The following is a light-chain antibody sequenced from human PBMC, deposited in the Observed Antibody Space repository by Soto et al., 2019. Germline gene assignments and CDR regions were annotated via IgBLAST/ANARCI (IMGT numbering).Light chain of an antibody. CDR3: SAWDNSLNVDV. V-gene: IGLV1-44*01. CDR2: TAG. J-gene: IGLJ1*01. CDR1: SSNIGSNT. Sequence: QSVLTQPLSVSASPGQRVTISCSGGSSNIGSNTVAWDQHLPGTAPPRLIFTAGQRPSGVPGRFSVSKSGTSASLAISGLQSEDGGDYDCSAWDNSLNVDVFGPGTKLTVL.